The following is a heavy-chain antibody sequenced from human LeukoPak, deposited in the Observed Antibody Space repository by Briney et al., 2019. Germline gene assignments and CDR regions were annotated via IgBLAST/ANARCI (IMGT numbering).Heavy chain of an antibody. CDR2: IIPIFGTA. CDR1: GGTFSSYA. Sequence: RASVKVSCKASGGTFSSYAISWVRQAPGQGLEWMGGIIPIFGTANYAQKFQGRVTITADESTSTAYMELSSLRSEDTAVYYCARSGPSDATDFDYWGQGTLVTVSS. V-gene: IGHV1-69*13. D-gene: IGHD2-2*01. J-gene: IGHJ4*02. CDR3: ARSGPSDATDFDY.